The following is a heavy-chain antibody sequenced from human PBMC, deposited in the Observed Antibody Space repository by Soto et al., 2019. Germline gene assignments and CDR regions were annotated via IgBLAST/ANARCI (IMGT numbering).Heavy chain of an antibody. CDR2: IRGDGGQT. D-gene: IGHD3-9*01. V-gene: IGHV3-23*01. Sequence: GGSLRLSCTASGFTFTSYGMGWVRQAPGKGLQWVSTIRGDGGQTHYTDSVKGRFSISRDNSKNTVYLQIDSLRAEDTAMYFCARDVGLDSDDFFAYWGQGTQVTV. CDR3: ARDVGLDSDDFFAY. CDR1: GFTFTSYG. J-gene: IGHJ4*02.